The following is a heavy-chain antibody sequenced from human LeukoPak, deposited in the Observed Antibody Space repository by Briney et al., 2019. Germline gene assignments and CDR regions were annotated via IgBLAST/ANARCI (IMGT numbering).Heavy chain of an antibody. CDR3: ARGGYSSGLVNAWFDP. J-gene: IGHJ5*02. V-gene: IGHV3-30*04. Sequence: GGSLRLSCAASGFPFSSYAMHWVRQAPGKGLEWVAVISYDGSNKYYADSVKGRFTISRDNSKNTLYLQMNSLRAEDTAVYYCARGGYSSGLVNAWFDPWGQGTLVTVSS. CDR2: ISYDGSNK. CDR1: GFPFSSYA. D-gene: IGHD6-19*01.